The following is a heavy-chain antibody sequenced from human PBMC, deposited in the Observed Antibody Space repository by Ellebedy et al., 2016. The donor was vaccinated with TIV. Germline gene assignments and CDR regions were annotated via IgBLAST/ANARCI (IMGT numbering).Heavy chain of an antibody. V-gene: IGHV3-7*01. Sequence: GESLKISXAASGFTLSNNWMNWVRQAPGKGLEWVANTNQDGSVKYYAHSVKGRFTISRDNAKNSVYLQMNTLRAEDTAVYFCARGGNHNFDHWGQGTLVTVSS. CDR3: ARGGNHNFDH. CDR2: TNQDGSVK. D-gene: IGHD1-14*01. CDR1: GFTLSNNW. J-gene: IGHJ5*02.